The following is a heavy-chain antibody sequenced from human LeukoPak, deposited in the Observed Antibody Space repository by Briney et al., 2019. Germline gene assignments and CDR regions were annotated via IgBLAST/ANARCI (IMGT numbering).Heavy chain of an antibody. Sequence: SETLSLTCTVSGGSISSSSYYWGWIRQPPGKGLEWIGSIYYSGSIYYNPSLKSRVTISVDTSKNQFSLKLSSVTAADTAVYYCARDRAAAATRWFDPWGQGTLVTVSS. J-gene: IGHJ5*02. V-gene: IGHV4-39*07. CDR2: IYYSGSI. CDR3: ARDRAAAATRWFDP. CDR1: GGSISSSSYY. D-gene: IGHD6-13*01.